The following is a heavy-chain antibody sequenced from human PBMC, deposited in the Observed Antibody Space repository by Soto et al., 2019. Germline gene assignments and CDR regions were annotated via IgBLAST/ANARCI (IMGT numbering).Heavy chain of an antibody. CDR1: GGSISSYY. V-gene: IGHV4-59*01. CDR3: AREDDSSGYYVD. D-gene: IGHD3-22*01. J-gene: IGHJ4*02. CDR2: IYYSGST. Sequence: SETLSLTCTVSGGSISSYYWSWIRQPPGKGLEWIGYIYYSGSTNYNPSLKSRVTISVDTSKNQFSLKLSSVTAADTAVYYCAREDDSSGYYVDWGQGTPVTVSS.